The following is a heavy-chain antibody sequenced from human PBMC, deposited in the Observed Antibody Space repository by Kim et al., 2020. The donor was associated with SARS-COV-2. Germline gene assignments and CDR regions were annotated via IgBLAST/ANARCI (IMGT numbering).Heavy chain of an antibody. D-gene: IGHD3-10*01. J-gene: IGHJ5*02. CDR2: VSYSGST. CDR1: GGSISPYH. Sequence: SETLSLTCTVSGGSISPYHWTWIRQPPGKGLEWIGYVSYSGSTNYNPSLKSRVTISIDTSRNQFSLKLSSVTAAYTAVYYCARHGDDFGSGWFDPWGQG. CDR3: ARHGDDFGSGWFDP. V-gene: IGHV4-59*08.